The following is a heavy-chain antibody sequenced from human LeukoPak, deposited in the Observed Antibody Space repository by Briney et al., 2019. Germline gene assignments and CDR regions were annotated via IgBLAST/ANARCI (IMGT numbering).Heavy chain of an antibody. V-gene: IGHV6-1*01. CDR3: TRQIGSYDY. CDR2: TYYRSKWYN. Sequence: SQTLLLTCAISGDXVSSNSAGWNWIRQSPSRGLEWLGRTYYRSKWYNDYAVSVKSRITINPDTAKNQFSLQLNSVTPGDTAVYYCTRQIGSYDYWGQGTLVTVAS. J-gene: IGHJ4*02. D-gene: IGHD1-26*01. CDR1: GDXVSSNSAG.